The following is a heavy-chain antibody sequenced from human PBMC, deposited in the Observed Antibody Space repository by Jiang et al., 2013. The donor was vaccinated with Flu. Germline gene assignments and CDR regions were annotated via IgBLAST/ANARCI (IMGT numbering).Heavy chain of an antibody. Sequence: SGAEVKKPGSSVRVSCKASGGTLSRHGISWVRQAPGQGLEWMGRIIPIIDVANYAQKFLGRVRLTTDRSTTTVYMEVNNLRSEDTAVYYCAGDALQSTVATYEPFRFMGDQGTRGHRLF. D-gene: IGHD6-19*01. CDR2: IIPIIDVA. V-gene: IGHV1-69*04. CDR3: AGDALQSTVATYEPFRFM. CDR1: GGTLSRHG. J-gene: IGHJ3*01.